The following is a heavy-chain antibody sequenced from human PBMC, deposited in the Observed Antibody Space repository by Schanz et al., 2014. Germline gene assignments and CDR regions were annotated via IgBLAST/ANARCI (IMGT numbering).Heavy chain of an antibody. CDR1: GYTLTDHA. D-gene: IGHD3-9*01. CDR3: ARETTIITGGAFDV. V-gene: IGHV1-46*01. Sequence: QVQLVQSGPEVKKPGASVKVSCQASGYTLTDHAMHWVRQAPGQGLEWMGIINPSGGSTSYAQKFQGRVTMTRDTSTSTVYMELSSLRSEDTAVYYCARETTIITGGAFDVWGQGTMVTVSS. CDR2: INPSGGST. J-gene: IGHJ3*01.